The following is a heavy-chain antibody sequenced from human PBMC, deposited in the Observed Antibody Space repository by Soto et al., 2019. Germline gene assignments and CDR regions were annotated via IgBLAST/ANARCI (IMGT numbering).Heavy chain of an antibody. J-gene: IGHJ4*02. CDR2: IYYSGST. CDR3: ARRGGVGAIDY. Sequence: LSLTCTVSGGSISSYYWSWIRQPPGKGLEWIGYIYYSGSTNYNPSLKSRVTISVDTSKNQFSLKLSSVTAADTAVYYCARRGGVGAIDYWGQGPPVTVSS. D-gene: IGHD1-26*01. CDR1: GGSISSYY. V-gene: IGHV4-59*01.